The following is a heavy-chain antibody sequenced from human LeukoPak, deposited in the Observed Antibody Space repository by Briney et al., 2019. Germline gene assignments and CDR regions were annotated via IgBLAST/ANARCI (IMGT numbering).Heavy chain of an antibody. Sequence: GGSLRLSCAASGFTFSSYSISWVRQAPGKGLEWVSYISSSSTMSYADSVRGRFTISRDNANNSLYLQMSSLRDEDTAVYYCAREGYSYGFDYWGQGTLVTVSS. CDR3: AREGYSYGFDY. CDR2: ISSSSTM. CDR1: GFTFSSYS. D-gene: IGHD5-18*01. J-gene: IGHJ4*02. V-gene: IGHV3-48*02.